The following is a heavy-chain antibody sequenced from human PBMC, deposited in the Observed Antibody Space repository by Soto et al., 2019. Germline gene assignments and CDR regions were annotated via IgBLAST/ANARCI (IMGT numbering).Heavy chain of an antibody. J-gene: IGHJ6*02. V-gene: IGHV1-69*06. D-gene: IGHD1-7*01. CDR1: GGTFSNYA. Sequence: QVQLVQSGAEVKKPGSSVKVSCKASGGTFSNYAINWVRQAPGQGLEWMGGIIPLFGTPNYAQKFQGRVTFTAHKSTSTAYMELRSLRSDDTAVYYCARWKETGTHYYGMDVWGQGTTVTVSS. CDR2: IIPLFGTP. CDR3: ARWKETGTHYYGMDV.